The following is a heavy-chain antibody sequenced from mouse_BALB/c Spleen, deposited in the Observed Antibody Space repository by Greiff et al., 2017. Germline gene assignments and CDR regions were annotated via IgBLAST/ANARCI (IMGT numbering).Heavy chain of an antibody. CDR3: ASPIYYDSAWFAY. CDR2: ISNGGGST. J-gene: IGHJ3*01. CDR1: GFTFSSYT. V-gene: IGHV5-12-2*01. D-gene: IGHD2-4*01. Sequence: EVKLMESGGGLVKPGGSLKLSCAASGFTFSSYTMSWVRQTPEKRLEWVAYISNGGGSTYYPDTVKGRFTISRDNAKNTLYLQMSSLKSEDTAMYYCASPIYYDSAWFAYWGQGTLVTVSA.